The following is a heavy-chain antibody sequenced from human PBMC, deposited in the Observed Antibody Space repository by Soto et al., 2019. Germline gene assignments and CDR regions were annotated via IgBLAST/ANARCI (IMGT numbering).Heavy chain of an antibody. J-gene: IGHJ4*02. CDR1: GGSMSSYY. CDR3: ARSKSGYRYLFDY. CDR2: IYYSGST. Sequence: SETLSLTCTVSGGSMSSYYWSWIRQSPGKGLEWIGYIYYSGSTSYNPSLKSRVTISVDTSKNQLSLKLSSVTAADTAVYYCARSKSGYRYLFDYWGQGTLVTVSS. D-gene: IGHD5-18*01. V-gene: IGHV4-59*01.